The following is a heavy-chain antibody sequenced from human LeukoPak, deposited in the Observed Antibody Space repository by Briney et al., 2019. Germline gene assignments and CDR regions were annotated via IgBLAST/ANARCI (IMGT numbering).Heavy chain of an antibody. V-gene: IGHV3-23*01. CDR3: ARDHNMVRGAPLWFDP. CDR1: GFTFSSYA. CDR2: ISGSGGST. Sequence: GGSLRLSCAASGFTFSSYAMSWVRQAPGKGLEWVSAISGSGGSTYYADSVKGRFTISRDNSKNTLYLQMNSLRAEDTAVYYCARDHNMVRGAPLWFDPWGQGTLVTVSS. D-gene: IGHD3-10*01. J-gene: IGHJ5*02.